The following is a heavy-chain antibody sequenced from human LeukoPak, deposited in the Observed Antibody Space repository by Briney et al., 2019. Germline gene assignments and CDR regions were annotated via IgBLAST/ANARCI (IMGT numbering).Heavy chain of an antibody. CDR3: ASFDSSGYYLDY. Sequence: SETLSLTCTVSGGSISSYYWSWIRQPPGEGLEWIGCIYYSGNTNYNPSLESRVTISVDTSKNQFSLKLSSVTAADTAVYYCASFDSSGYYLDYWGQGTLVTVSS. V-gene: IGHV4-59*08. CDR2: IYYSGNT. J-gene: IGHJ4*02. D-gene: IGHD3-22*01. CDR1: GGSISSYY.